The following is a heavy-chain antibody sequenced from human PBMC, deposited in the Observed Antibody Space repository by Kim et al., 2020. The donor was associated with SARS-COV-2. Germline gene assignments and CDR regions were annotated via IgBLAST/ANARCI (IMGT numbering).Heavy chain of an antibody. D-gene: IGHD3-22*01. CDR2: VDHSGTT. CDR1: GVSISSSSC. CDR3: ARGVSSAWTLRAWLAP. V-gene: IGHV4-4*02. J-gene: IGHJ5*02. Sequence: SETLSLTCVVSGVSISSSSCWSWVRQPPGKGLEWIGEVDHSGTTSYNVSLKSRVTISVDKSKNQFSLRLNSVSAADTALYYCARGVSSAWTLRAWLAPWG.